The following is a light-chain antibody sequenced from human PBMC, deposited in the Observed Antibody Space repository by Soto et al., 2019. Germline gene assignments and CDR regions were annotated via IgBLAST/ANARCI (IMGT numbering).Light chain of an antibody. V-gene: IGKV3-20*01. CDR2: GAS. Sequence: VLTQSPGTLSLSPGARATLSCRASQSVTDTYLTWYQQKPGQAPRLLIYGASRRATGIPDRFRGSGSGTYFTLTISRLEPEDFAVYYCQQYGSSPQGTFGQGTKVEI. CDR1: QSVTDTY. CDR3: QQYGSSPQGT. J-gene: IGKJ1*01.